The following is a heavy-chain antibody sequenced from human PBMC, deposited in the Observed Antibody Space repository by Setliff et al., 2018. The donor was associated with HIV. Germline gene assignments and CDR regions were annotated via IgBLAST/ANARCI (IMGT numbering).Heavy chain of an antibody. Sequence: GGSLRLSCEGSGFTLSVYGMHWVRQAPGKGLEWVAVLWYDGGKKHYADSLKGRFTISRDDSKNTLYLQMNSLRAEDTALYYCARGQFRLRPDSLDLWGQGTLVTVSS. CDR2: LWYDGGKK. CDR1: GFTLSVYG. D-gene: IGHD2-21*01. CDR3: ARGQFRLRPDSLDL. J-gene: IGHJ3*01. V-gene: IGHV3-33*01.